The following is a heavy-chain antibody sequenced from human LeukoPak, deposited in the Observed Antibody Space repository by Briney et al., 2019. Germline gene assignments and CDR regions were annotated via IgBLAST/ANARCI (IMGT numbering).Heavy chain of an antibody. CDR1: GFTFSTYW. V-gene: IGHV3-74*01. D-gene: IGHD6-13*01. CDR2: INSDGSST. Sequence: GGSLTVSCAASGFTFSTYWMHWVRHAPGKGLVWVSRINSDGSSTSYADSVKGRFTISRDNAKNPLYLQMNSLRAEDTAVYYCALSIAAARSTDYWGQGTLVTVSS. J-gene: IGHJ4*02. CDR3: ALSIAAARSTDY.